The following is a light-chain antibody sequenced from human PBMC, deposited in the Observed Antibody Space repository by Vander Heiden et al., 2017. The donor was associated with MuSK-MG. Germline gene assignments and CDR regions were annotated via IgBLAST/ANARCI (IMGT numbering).Light chain of an antibody. Sequence: QSVLTHPPSASGTPGQRVTISCSGSSSNIGSNDVYGYQHHPGTAPKLLIYRNTRRPSGVPDRFSGSKSGTSASVAITGLRSEDEADYYCATWDDSLSAVVFGGGTKLTVL. CDR3: ATWDDSLSAVV. J-gene: IGLJ3*02. V-gene: IGLV1-47*01. CDR1: SSNIGSND. CDR2: RNT.